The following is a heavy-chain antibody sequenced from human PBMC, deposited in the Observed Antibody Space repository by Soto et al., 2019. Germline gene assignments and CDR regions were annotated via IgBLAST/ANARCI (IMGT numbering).Heavy chain of an antibody. CDR3: AAERGDTAVTGFLLY. Sequence: QVHLQESGPGLVKPSQTLSLTCTISGGSIREGGYYWTWIRQHPQKGLEWIGFIYHDGGIYYNAPFKSRITTSLDDSQRFPLRLTSMTAADAGVYYCAAERGDTAVTGFLLYWGQGTLVTVSS. J-gene: IGHJ4*02. CDR2: IYHDGGI. V-gene: IGHV4-31*03. CDR1: GGSIREGGYY. D-gene: IGHD1-1*01.